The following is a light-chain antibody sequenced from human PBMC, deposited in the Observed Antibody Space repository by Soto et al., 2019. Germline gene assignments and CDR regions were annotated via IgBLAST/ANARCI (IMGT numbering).Light chain of an antibody. Sequence: QSALTQPASGSGSPGQSITISCTGTSSDVGAYNRVSWYQQYPGQAPKVIIYEVSNRPSGVSYRFSGSKSGNTASLTISGLQAEDEADYYCNAFTTTSTYVCGTGTQVAVL. CDR3: NAFTTTSTYV. CDR1: SSDVGAYNR. V-gene: IGLV2-14*01. CDR2: EVS. J-gene: IGLJ1*01.